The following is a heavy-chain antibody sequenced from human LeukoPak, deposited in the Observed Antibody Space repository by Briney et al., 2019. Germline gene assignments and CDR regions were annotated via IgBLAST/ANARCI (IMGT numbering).Heavy chain of an antibody. V-gene: IGHV3-30-3*01. CDR3: AGDPHYYDSSGYFDY. CDR2: ISYDGSNK. J-gene: IGHJ4*02. D-gene: IGHD3-22*01. CDR1: GFTFSSYA. Sequence: PGGSLRLSCAASGFTFSSYAMHWVRQAPGKGLEWVAVISYDGSNKYYADSVKGRFTISRDNSKNTLYLQMNSLRAEDTAVYYCAGDPHYYDSSGYFDYWGQGTLVTASS.